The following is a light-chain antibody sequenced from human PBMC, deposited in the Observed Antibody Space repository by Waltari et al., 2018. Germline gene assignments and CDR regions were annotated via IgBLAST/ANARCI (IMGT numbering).Light chain of an antibody. V-gene: IGLV3-9*01. CDR2: RDG. J-gene: IGLJ2*01. Sequence: SYELTLPLSVSLALGQTARMTGGGNNMGWTNGHGDQQTPGQAPVLVIYRDGNRPSGIPARFSGSNSGNTATLTISRAQAGNEADFYCQVWDSNTAVFGGGTKLTVL. CDR1: NMGWTN. CDR3: QVWDSNTAV.